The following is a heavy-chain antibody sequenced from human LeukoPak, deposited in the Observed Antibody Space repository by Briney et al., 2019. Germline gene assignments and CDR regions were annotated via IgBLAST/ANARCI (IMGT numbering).Heavy chain of an antibody. J-gene: IGHJ6*02. Sequence: GESLQISCKGSGYSFTSYWIGWVRQVPGKGLEWMGIIYPGDSDTRYSPSFQGQVTISADKSISTAYLQWSSLKASDTAMYYCASTAVADYYGMDVWGQGTTVTVSS. D-gene: IGHD6-19*01. V-gene: IGHV5-51*01. CDR1: GYSFTSYW. CDR3: ASTAVADYYGMDV. CDR2: IYPGDSDT.